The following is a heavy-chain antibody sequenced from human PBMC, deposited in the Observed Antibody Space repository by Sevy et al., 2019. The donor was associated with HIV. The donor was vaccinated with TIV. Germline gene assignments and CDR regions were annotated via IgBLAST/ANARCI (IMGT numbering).Heavy chain of an antibody. CDR2: ISGSGGST. Sequence: GGSLRLSCAASGFTFSSYAMSWVRQAPGKGLEWVSAISGSGGSTYYADSVKGRFTISRDNSKNTLYLQTNSLRAEDTAVYYCAKVPGWGITMVRGVSPYFDYWGQGTLVTVSS. CDR1: GFTFSSYA. J-gene: IGHJ4*02. CDR3: AKVPGWGITMVRGVSPYFDY. D-gene: IGHD3-10*01. V-gene: IGHV3-23*01.